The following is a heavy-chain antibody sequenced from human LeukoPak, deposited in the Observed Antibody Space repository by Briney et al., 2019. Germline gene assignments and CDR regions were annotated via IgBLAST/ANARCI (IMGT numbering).Heavy chain of an antibody. V-gene: IGHV3-48*03. CDR3: ARGHRTYDY. CDR1: GFTFSSYE. CDR2: ISSSGSTI. J-gene: IGHJ4*02. Sequence: GGSLRLSCAASGFTFSSYEMNWVRQAPGKGLEWVSYISSSGSTIYYADSVKGRFTISRDNAKNSLYLQMDSLRAEDTAVYYCARGHRTYDYWGQGTLVTVSS. D-gene: IGHD1-14*01.